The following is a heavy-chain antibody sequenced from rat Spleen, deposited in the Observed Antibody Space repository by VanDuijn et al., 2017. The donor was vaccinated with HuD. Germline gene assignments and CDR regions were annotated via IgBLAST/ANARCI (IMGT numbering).Heavy chain of an antibody. Sequence: EVQLQESGPGLVKPSQSLSLTCSVTGYSITSNYWAWIRKFPGNEMEWMGYISYSGSTSYNPSLKSRISITRDTSKNQFFLQLNSVTTEDTATYYCAKTTVAYYYVMDAWGQGASVTVSS. CDR1: GYSITSNY. CDR3: AKTTVAYYYVMDA. CDR2: ISYSGST. V-gene: IGHV3-1*01. J-gene: IGHJ4*01. D-gene: IGHD1-3*01.